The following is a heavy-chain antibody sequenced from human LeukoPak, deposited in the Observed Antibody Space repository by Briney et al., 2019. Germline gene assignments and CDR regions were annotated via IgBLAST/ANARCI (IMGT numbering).Heavy chain of an antibody. CDR3: ARHPITMIVELGEGLLDY. J-gene: IGHJ4*02. Sequence: PSETLSLTCTVSGGSISSSSYYWGWIRQPPGKGLEWIGSIYYSGSTYYNPSLKSRVTISVGTSKNQFSLKLSSVTAADTAVYYCARHPITMIVELGEGLLDYWGQGTLVTVSS. V-gene: IGHV4-39*01. CDR1: GGSISSSSYY. CDR2: IYYSGST. D-gene: IGHD3-22*01.